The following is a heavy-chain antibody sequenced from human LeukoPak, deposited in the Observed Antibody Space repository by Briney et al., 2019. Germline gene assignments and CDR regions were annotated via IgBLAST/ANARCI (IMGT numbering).Heavy chain of an antibody. D-gene: IGHD5-18*01. CDR2: IKQDGTEK. CDR3: ARDAGYGYDRFDY. CDR1: GFTFTTYW. J-gene: IGHJ4*02. V-gene: IGHV3-7*01. Sequence: GGSLRLSCAASGFTFTTYWMSWVRQAPGKGLEWVANIKQDGTEKYYVDSVKGRFTISRDNAKNSLYLQMNSLRAEDTAVYYCARDAGYGYDRFDYWGQGTQVTVSS.